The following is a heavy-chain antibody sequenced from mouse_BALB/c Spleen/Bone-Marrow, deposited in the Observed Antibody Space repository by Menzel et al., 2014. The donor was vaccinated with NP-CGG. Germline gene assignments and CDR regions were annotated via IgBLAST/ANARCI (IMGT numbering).Heavy chain of an antibody. V-gene: IGHV1S29*02. CDR2: IYPYNGGT. Sequence: VHVKQSGPELVKPGASVKISCKASGYTFTDYNMHWVKQSHGKSLERIGYIYPYNGGTGYNQKFKSKATLTVDNSSSTAYMELRSLTSEDSAVYYCAITTLYAMDYWGQGTSVTVSS. CDR1: GYTFTDYN. CDR3: AITTLYAMDY. J-gene: IGHJ4*01. D-gene: IGHD2-12*01.